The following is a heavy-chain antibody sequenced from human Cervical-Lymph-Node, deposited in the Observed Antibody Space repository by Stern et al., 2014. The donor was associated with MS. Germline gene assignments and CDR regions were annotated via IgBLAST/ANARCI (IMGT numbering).Heavy chain of an antibody. Sequence: VQLVQSGPEVKKSGASVKVSCKASGYTFTSYGIAWVRQAPGQGLEWMGWISAYNGNTNYERKLQGRVTLTTNTTTSTAYMELRSLRSDDTAIYFCARSGTRVPRGYWGQGTLITVSS. CDR2: ISAYNGNT. CDR1: GYTFTSYG. D-gene: IGHD6-25*01. V-gene: IGHV1-18*04. J-gene: IGHJ4*02. CDR3: ARSGTRVPRGY.